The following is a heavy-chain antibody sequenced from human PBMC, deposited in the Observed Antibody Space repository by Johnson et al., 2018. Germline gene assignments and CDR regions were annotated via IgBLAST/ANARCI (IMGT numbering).Heavy chain of an antibody. Sequence: EVQLVETGGGLVQPGGSLRLSCAASGFSFNTSAMTWVRQAPGKGLVWVSGLSGSGDMTFYADSVRGRFTISRDNSKNTLYLQMKNLRAEDTAIYFCAKAAPSGPYIYYYMDVWGKGTTVTVSS. V-gene: IGHV3-23*04. CDR1: GFSFNTSA. J-gene: IGHJ6*03. CDR3: AKAAPSGPYIYYYMDV. CDR2: LSGSGDMT. D-gene: IGHD5-12*01.